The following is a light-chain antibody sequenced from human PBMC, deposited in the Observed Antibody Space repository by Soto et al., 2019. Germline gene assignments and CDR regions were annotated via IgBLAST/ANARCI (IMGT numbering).Light chain of an antibody. J-gene: IGLJ3*02. CDR1: NSDIGGYNY. Sequence: QSALTQPRSVSGSPGQSVPISCTGTNSDIGGYNYVSWYQQHPGKAPKVRIYDVSRRPPGVPDRFPGSKSGNTASLAIFVLQAVDEADYYSCSYAGTCNFWVFGGGTTLTVL. CDR2: DVS. CDR3: CSYAGTCNFWV. V-gene: IGLV2-11*01.